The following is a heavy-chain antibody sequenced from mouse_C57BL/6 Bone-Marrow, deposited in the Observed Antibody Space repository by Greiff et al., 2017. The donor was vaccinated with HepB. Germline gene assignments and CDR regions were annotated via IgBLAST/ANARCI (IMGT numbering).Heavy chain of an antibody. CDR2: ISYDGSN. CDR1: GYSITSGYY. V-gene: IGHV3-6*01. Sequence: EVHLVESGPGLVKPSQSLSLTCSVTGYSITSGYYWNWIRQFPGNKLEWMGYISYDGSNNYNPSLKNRISITRDTSKNQFFLKLNSVTTEDTATYYCARGSYWYFDVWGTGTTVTVSS. J-gene: IGHJ1*03. CDR3: ARGSYWYFDV.